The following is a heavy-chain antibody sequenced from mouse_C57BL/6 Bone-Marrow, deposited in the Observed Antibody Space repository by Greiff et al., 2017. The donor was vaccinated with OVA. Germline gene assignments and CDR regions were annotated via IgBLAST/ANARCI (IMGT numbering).Heavy chain of an antibody. J-gene: IGHJ4*01. CDR1: GFTFSDYY. Sequence: VHLVESEGGLVQPGSSMKLSCTASGFTFSDYYMAWVRQVPEKGLEWVANINYDGSSTYYLDSLKSRFIISRDNAKNILYLQMSSLKSEDTATYYCAREGDLYYAMDYWGQGTSVTVSS. CDR3: AREGDLYYAMDY. CDR2: INYDGSST. V-gene: IGHV5-16*01.